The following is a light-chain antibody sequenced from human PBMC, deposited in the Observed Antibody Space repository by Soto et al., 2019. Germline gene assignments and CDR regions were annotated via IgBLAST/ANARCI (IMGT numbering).Light chain of an antibody. CDR3: QQYGNSPWT. Sequence: EIVLTQSPGTLSLSPGERGTLSCTASQRFGSSNLAWYQQKPGQAPRLLIYSTSSRATGIPDRFSGSGSGTDFTLTISRLEPEDFAVYYCQQYGNSPWTFGQGTKVEIK. J-gene: IGKJ1*01. CDR2: STS. CDR1: QRFGSSN. V-gene: IGKV3-20*01.